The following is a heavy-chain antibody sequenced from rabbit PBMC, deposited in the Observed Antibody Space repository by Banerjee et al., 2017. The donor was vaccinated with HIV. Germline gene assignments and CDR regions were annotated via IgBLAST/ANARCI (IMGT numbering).Heavy chain of an antibody. D-gene: IGHD3-3*01. CDR2: IYTGDGST. J-gene: IGHJ4*01. CDR1: GFPFSGYW. V-gene: IGHV1S45*01. Sequence: QQQLEESGGGLVKPEGSLTLTCTASGFPFSGYWMCWVRQAPGKGLEWIACIYTGDGSTYYASWAKGRFTISKTSTTVDLKMTSLTVADTATYLCARGFRNYNWALDLWGPGTLVTVS. CDR3: ARGFRNYNWALDL.